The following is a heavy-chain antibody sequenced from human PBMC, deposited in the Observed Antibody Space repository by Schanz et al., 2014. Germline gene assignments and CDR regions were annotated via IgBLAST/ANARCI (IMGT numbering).Heavy chain of an antibody. Sequence: EVQLVESGGGLIQPGGSLRLSCAVSGFTVSSNYMSWVRQAPGKGLEWVSTVYMSAASTRYADSVKGRFIISRDDSKNMLYLQMNSLRAEDTAVYYCAKVWKDHRIAGRPGWSDGMDVWGQGTTVTVSS. J-gene: IGHJ6*02. D-gene: IGHD6-6*01. CDR2: VYMSAAST. CDR1: GFTVSSNY. V-gene: IGHV3-53*01. CDR3: AKVWKDHRIAGRPGWSDGMDV.